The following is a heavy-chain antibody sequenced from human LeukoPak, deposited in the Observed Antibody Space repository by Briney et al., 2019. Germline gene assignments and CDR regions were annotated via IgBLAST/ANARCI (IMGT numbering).Heavy chain of an antibody. V-gene: IGHV3-74*01. CDR1: GFTFSSYW. CDR2: INSDGSST. D-gene: IGHD1-26*01. J-gene: IGHJ4*02. CDR3: ARVSTYSAIDY. Sequence: GGSLRLSCAAAGFTFSSYWMHWVRQGPGKGLVWVSRINSDGSSTSYADSVKGRFTISRDNAKNTLYLQMNSLRAEDTAVYYCARVSTYSAIDYWGQGTLVTVSS.